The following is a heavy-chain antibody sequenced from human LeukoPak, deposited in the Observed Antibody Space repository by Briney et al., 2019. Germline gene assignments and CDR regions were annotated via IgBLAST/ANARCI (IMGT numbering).Heavy chain of an antibody. Sequence: GGSLRLSCAASGFTFSSYWMTWVRQAPGKGLEWVANIKQDGREKYYVASVNGRFTISRDNTKNSVFLQMNSLRAEDTAVYYCAREGYSPYWGQGTLVTVSS. CDR3: AREGYSPY. CDR1: GFTFSSYW. CDR2: IKQDGREK. J-gene: IGHJ4*02. V-gene: IGHV3-7*01. D-gene: IGHD6-13*01.